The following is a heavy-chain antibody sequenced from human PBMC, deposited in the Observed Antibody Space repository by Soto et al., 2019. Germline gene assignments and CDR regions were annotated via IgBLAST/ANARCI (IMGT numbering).Heavy chain of an antibody. J-gene: IGHJ5*02. V-gene: IGHV3-23*01. CDR2: IDGSGGIT. CDR3: VKNSGWFNT. Sequence: XGSLRLSCASSVFTFGTTDMSWVRQAPGEGLEWVSTIDGSGGITYYADSVKGRFTISRDNSRNTVYLQMNSLRGDDTALYYCVKNSGWFNTWGQGALVSVSS. D-gene: IGHD3-10*01. CDR1: VFTFGTTD.